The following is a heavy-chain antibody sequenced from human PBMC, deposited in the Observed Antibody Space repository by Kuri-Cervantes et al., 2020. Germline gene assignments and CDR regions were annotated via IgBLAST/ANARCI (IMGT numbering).Heavy chain of an antibody. CDR3: ARDSTRGSGWYGWGNAKTYNWFDP. CDR1: GGSFSGYY. Sequence: SETLSLTCAVYGGSFSGYYWSWIRQPPGKGLEWIGEINHSGSTNYNPSLKSRVTISVDTSKNQFSLKLSSVTAADTAVYYCARDSTRGSGWYGWGNAKTYNWFDPWGQGTLVTDSS. V-gene: IGHV4-34*01. CDR2: INHSGST. D-gene: IGHD6-19*01. J-gene: IGHJ5*02.